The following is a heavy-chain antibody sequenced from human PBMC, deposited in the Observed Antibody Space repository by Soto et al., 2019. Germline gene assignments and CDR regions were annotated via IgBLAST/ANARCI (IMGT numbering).Heavy chain of an antibody. CDR2: IYHSGST. CDR1: GGSISSSNW. Sequence: SETLSLTCAVSGGSISSSNWWSWVRQPPGKGLEWIGEIYHSGSTNYNPSLKSRVTISVDKSKNQFSLKLSSVTAADTAVYYCARYCSSTSCYTPSGMDVWGQGTTVTVSS. J-gene: IGHJ6*02. CDR3: ARYCSSTSCYTPSGMDV. D-gene: IGHD2-2*02. V-gene: IGHV4-4*02.